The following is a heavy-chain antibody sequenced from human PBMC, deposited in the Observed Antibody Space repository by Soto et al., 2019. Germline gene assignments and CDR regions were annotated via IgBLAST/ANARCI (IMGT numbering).Heavy chain of an antibody. CDR1: GFTFSSYS. V-gene: IGHV3-48*04. D-gene: IGHD3-22*01. CDR2: ISSSSSTI. Sequence: GGSLRLSCAASGFTFSSYSMNWVRQAPGKGLEWVSYISSSSSTIYYADSVKGRFTISRDNAKNSLYLQMNSLRAEDTAVYYCARDTFYYDSSGYRDDYWGQGTLVTVSS. CDR3: ARDTFYYDSSGYRDDY. J-gene: IGHJ4*02.